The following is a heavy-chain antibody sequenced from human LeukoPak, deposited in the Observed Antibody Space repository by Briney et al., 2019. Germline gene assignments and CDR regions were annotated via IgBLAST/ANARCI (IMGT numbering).Heavy chain of an antibody. D-gene: IGHD2-15*01. J-gene: IGHJ5*02. CDR3: ARSRGGYCSGGSCFTFDP. CDR2: IIPIFGTA. V-gene: IGHV1-69*06. CDR1: GGTFSSYA. Sequence: SVKLCCKASGGTFSSYAISWVRQAPGQGLEWMGGIIPIFGTANYAQKFQGRVTITADKSTSTAYMELSSLRSEDTAVYYCARSRGGYCSGGSCFTFDPWGQGTLVTVSS.